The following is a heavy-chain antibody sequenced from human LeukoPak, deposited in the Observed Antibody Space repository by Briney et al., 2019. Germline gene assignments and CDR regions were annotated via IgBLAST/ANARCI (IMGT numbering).Heavy chain of an antibody. J-gene: IGHJ4*02. V-gene: IGHV1-18*01. D-gene: IGHD3-9*01. CDR1: GYTFTSYG. Sequence: RASVKVSCKASGYTFTSYGISWVRQAPGQGLEWMGWISAYNGNTNYAQKLQGRVTMTTDTSTSTAYMELRSLGSDDTAVYYCARATYYDILTGYYYWGQGTLVTVSS. CDR2: ISAYNGNT. CDR3: ARATYYDILTGYYY.